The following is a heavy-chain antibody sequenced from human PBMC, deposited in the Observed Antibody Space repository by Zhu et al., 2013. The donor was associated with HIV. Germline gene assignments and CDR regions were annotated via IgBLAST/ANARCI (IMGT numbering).Heavy chain of an antibody. CDR3: ARSPSDNSGFRHDF. J-gene: IGHJ4*02. Sequence: QVQLVQSGAEVKKPGSSVTVSCKASGGTFNSHTISWVRQAPGQGPEWMGGIIPILVKPTYAQKFQGRVTISADESTSTAYMELRSLRSEDTAVYYCARSPSDNSGFRHDFWGQGTLVTVTS. CDR2: IIPILVKP. CDR1: GGTFNSHT. V-gene: IGHV1-69*01. D-gene: IGHD3-22*01.